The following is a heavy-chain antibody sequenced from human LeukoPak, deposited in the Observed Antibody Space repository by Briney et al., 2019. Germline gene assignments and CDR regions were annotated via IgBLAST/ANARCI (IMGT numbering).Heavy chain of an antibody. J-gene: IGHJ4*02. V-gene: IGHV3-74*01. D-gene: IGHD1-26*01. Sequence: GGSLRLSCAASGFTFSSYWMHWVRQAPGKGLVWVSRINTDGSSTSYADSVKGRFTISRDNAKNTLYLQMNSLRAEDTAVYYCARGRGIVGATNDYWGQGTLVTVSS. CDR2: INTDGSST. CDR1: GFTFSSYW. CDR3: ARGRGIVGATNDY.